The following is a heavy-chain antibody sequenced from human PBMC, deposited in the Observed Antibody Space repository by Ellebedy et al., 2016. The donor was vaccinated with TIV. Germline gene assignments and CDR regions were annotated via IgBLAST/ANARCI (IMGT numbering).Heavy chain of an antibody. CDR1: GFTFSTYT. Sequence: GGSLRLSCAASGFTFSTYTMNWLRQAPGKGLEWLSNIRGSNSDVYYADSAKGRFTVSRDNAKNSLYLQMDSLRAEDTAVYYCARDLNWGFDYWGQGSLVTVSS. D-gene: IGHD7-27*01. CDR2: IRGSNSDV. J-gene: IGHJ4*02. V-gene: IGHV3-21*05. CDR3: ARDLNWGFDY.